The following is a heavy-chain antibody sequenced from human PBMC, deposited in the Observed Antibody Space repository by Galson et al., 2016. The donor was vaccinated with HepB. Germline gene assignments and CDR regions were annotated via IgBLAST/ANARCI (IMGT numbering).Heavy chain of an antibody. CDR2: VSSTSSTI. CDR1: GFIFSSYS. Sequence: SLRLSCAASGFIFSSYSMNWVRQAPGKGLEWVSYVSSTSSTIYYADSVKGRFTISRDKAKNSLYLHMNSLRDDDTAVYYCARGPYTRVFDPRGQGTLVTVSS. J-gene: IGHJ5*02. V-gene: IGHV3-48*02. CDR3: ARGPYTRVFDP. D-gene: IGHD2-2*02.